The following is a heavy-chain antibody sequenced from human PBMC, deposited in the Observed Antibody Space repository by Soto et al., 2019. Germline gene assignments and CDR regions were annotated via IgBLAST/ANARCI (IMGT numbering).Heavy chain of an antibody. CDR3: ARGNIAAAGSFDY. Sequence: ASVKVSCKASGGTFSSYAISWVRQAPGQGLEWMGGIIPIFGTANYAQKFQGRVTITADESTSTAYMELSSLRSEDTAVYYCARGNIAAAGSFDYWGQGTLVTVSS. V-gene: IGHV1-69*13. CDR1: GGTFSSYA. D-gene: IGHD6-13*01. J-gene: IGHJ4*02. CDR2: IIPIFGTA.